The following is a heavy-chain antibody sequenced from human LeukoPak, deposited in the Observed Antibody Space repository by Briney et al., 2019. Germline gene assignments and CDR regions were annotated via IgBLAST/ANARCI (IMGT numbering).Heavy chain of an antibody. D-gene: IGHD5-12*01. V-gene: IGHV4-59*01. CDR1: GGSITYYY. CDR2: IYYSGST. CDR3: ARGRGYSDYGSIDY. Sequence: SQTLSLTCTVSGGSITYYYWSWIRQPPGKGLEWNGYIYYSGSTNYNPSLKSRVTISLDTSKNQFSLKLSSVTAADTAVYYCARGRGYSDYGSIDYWGQGTLVTVSS. J-gene: IGHJ4*02.